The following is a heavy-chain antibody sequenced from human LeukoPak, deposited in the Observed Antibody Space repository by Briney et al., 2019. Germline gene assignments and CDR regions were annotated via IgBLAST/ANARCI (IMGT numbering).Heavy chain of an antibody. CDR1: GGSISSSSYY. CDR3: ARHHFDSGRYGNWFDP. V-gene: IGHV4-39*01. Sequence: SETLSLTCTVSGGSISSSSYYWGWIRQPPGKGLEWIGSIYYSGSTYYNPSLKSRVTISVDTSKNQFSLKLSSVTAADTAVYYCARHHFDSGRYGNWFDPWGQGTLVTVSS. CDR2: IYYSGST. D-gene: IGHD6-19*01. J-gene: IGHJ5*02.